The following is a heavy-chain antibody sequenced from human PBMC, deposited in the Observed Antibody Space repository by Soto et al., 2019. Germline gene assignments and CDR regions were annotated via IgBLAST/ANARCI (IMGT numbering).Heavy chain of an antibody. CDR2: IYPGDSDT. J-gene: IGHJ4*02. V-gene: IGHV5-51*01. D-gene: IGHD1-26*01. CDR1: GYSVTSYC. CDR3: ARPVDSGSLDY. Sequence: PGESLKISCKGSGYSVTSYCMGLVRQMPGKGLEWMGIIYPGDSDTRYSPSFQGQVTISADKSISTAYLQWSSLKASDTAMHYCARPVDSGSLDYWGQGTLVTVSS.